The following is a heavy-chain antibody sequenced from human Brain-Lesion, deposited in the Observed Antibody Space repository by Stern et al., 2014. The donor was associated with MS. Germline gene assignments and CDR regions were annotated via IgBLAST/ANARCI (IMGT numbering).Heavy chain of an antibody. CDR2: IYYSGFT. CDR1: GGSISSSTYY. Sequence: QVQLVESGPGPVKPSETLSLTCTVSGGSISSSTYYWAWIRQPPGKGLEWIGNIYYSGFTYYNPSLKSRVTISVDMSKNQFSLKLSSVTAADTAIYYCARHDSVPRPSQLYSARDRGPGYFDYWGQGTLVTVSS. CDR3: ARHDSVPRPSQLYSARDRGPGYFDY. J-gene: IGHJ4*02. V-gene: IGHV4-39*01. D-gene: IGHD1-26*01.